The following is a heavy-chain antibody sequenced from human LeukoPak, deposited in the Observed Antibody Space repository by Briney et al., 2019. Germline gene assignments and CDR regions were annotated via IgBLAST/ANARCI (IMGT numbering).Heavy chain of an antibody. D-gene: IGHD1-26*01. Sequence: ASVKVSCKASGYPFTGYYMHWVRQAPGQGLEWMGWINPDSGGTNYAQKFQGRVTMTRDTSISTAYMELSRLRSDDTAVYYCARERQWELPKDYWGQGTLVTVSS. CDR3: ARERQWELPKDY. V-gene: IGHV1-2*02. CDR1: GYPFTGYY. CDR2: INPDSGGT. J-gene: IGHJ4*02.